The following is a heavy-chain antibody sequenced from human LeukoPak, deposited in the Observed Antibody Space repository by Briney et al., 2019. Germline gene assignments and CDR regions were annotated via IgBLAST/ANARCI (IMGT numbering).Heavy chain of an antibody. CDR2: IYHSGNT. CDR3: ARAYSSAWYWNWFDP. V-gene: IGHV4-38-2*02. J-gene: IGHJ5*02. D-gene: IGHD6-19*01. Sequence: SETLSLTCTVSGYSISSGYYWAWIRQPPGKGLQWIGNIYHSGNTYYNPSLKSRVSISVDTSKNQFPLKLSSVTAADTAVYYCARAYSSAWYWNWFDPWGQGTLVTVSS. CDR1: GYSISSGYY.